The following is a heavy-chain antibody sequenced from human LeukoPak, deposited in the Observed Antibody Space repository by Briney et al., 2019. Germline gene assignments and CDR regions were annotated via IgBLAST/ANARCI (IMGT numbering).Heavy chain of an antibody. CDR2: ISYDGGKK. D-gene: IGHD3-22*01. V-gene: IGHV3-30*03. Sequence: PGGSVGLSCAASGFTFSSHDMHWVRQAPGKGLEWVAFISYDGGKKDYADSVKDRFTISRDNSKNTLYLQMNSLRAEDTAVYYCARVVLEIVVAAADAFDIWGQGTMVTVSS. CDR1: GFTFSSHD. CDR3: ARVVLEIVVAAADAFDI. J-gene: IGHJ3*02.